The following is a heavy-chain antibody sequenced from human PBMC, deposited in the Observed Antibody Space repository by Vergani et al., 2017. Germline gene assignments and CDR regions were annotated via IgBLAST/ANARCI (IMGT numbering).Heavy chain of an antibody. CDR3: ASKRGACRAAYCLSYHC. V-gene: IGHV4-39*01. J-gene: IGHJ4*02. CDR1: GDSVISTDYH. D-gene: IGHD2-15*01. CDR2: MDYSGST. Sequence: QVQLQESGPGLVKPSETLSLTCTVSGDSVISTDYHWGWIRQPPGKGLEWIGSMDYSGSTSYNPSLESRISISFETPKNQFSLRLTSVTAADTAVYYCASKRGACRAAYCLSYHCWVPRTLVGVSS.